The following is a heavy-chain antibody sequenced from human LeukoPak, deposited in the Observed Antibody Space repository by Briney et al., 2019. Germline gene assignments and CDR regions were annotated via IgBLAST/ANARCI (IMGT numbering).Heavy chain of an antibody. CDR3: ARTGYSYGYPRSYYYYGMDV. V-gene: IGHV3-21*01. Sequence: GGSLRLSCAASGFTFSSYSMNWVRQAPGKGLEWVSSISSSSSYIYYADSVKGRFTISRDNAKNSLYLQMNSLRAEDTAVYYCARTGYSYGYPRSYYYYGMDVWGQGTTVTVSS. J-gene: IGHJ6*02. CDR2: ISSSSSYI. D-gene: IGHD5-18*01. CDR1: GFTFSSYS.